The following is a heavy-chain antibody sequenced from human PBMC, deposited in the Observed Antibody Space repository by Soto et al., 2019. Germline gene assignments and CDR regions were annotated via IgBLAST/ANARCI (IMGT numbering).Heavy chain of an antibody. CDR1: GYTFTNYG. J-gene: IGHJ4*02. V-gene: IGHV1-18*04. D-gene: IGHD3-22*01. Sequence: ASVKVSCKASGYTFTNYGIVWVLQAPGQGLEWMGWINAHNDNTKYAQKFQGRVTMTTDTSTSTAYMELRSLRSDDTAVYYCARDLDEYYYDSTGYSHWGQGSLVTVSS. CDR2: INAHNDNT. CDR3: ARDLDEYYYDSTGYSH.